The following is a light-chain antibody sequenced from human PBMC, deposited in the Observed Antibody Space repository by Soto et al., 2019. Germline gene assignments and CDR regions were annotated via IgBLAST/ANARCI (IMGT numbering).Light chain of an antibody. CDR3: QRFGSSPLYT. CDR2: GAS. V-gene: IGKV3-20*01. CDR1: QSVSSNF. Sequence: EIVLTQSPGTLSLSPGERATLSCRASQSVSSNFLAWYQQKPGQAPRLLIYGASSRATGIPDRFSGGGSGTDFTLTISRLEPEDFAVYYCQRFGSSPLYTFGQGTKLEFK. J-gene: IGKJ2*01.